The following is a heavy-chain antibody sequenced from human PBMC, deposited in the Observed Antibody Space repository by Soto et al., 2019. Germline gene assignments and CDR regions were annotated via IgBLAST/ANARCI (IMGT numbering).Heavy chain of an antibody. V-gene: IGHV5-51*01. CDR2: IKPGDSDT. CDR3: ARLTLVVAPFDY. CDR1: GYSFTTYW. D-gene: IGHD2-15*01. J-gene: IGHJ4*02. Sequence: EVQLVQSGAEVKKPGESLKISCKGSGYSFTTYWIGWVRQMPGKGLEWMGMIKPGDSDTRYSPSFQGQVTISVDKSNSTAYLQWRSLKASDTAMYYCARLTLVVAPFDYWAQGTLVTVSA.